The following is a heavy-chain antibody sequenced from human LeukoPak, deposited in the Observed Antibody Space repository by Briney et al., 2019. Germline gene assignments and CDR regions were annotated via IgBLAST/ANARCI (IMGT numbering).Heavy chain of an antibody. CDR2: IGSSSSYI. V-gene: IGHV3-21*01. D-gene: IGHD3-16*02. J-gene: IGHJ4*02. Sequence: GGSLRLSCAASGFTFSSYSMNWVRQAPGKGLEWVSSIGSSSSYIYYADSVKGRFTISRDNAKNSLYLQMNSLRAEDTAVYYCARKTEDMITFGGVIGYFDYWGQGTLVTVSS. CDR1: GFTFSSYS. CDR3: ARKTEDMITFGGVIGYFDY.